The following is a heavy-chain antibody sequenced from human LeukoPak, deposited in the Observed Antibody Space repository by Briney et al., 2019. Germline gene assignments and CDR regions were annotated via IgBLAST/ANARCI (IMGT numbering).Heavy chain of an antibody. CDR1: GGSFSGYY. CDR2: INHSGST. Sequence: PSETLSLTCAVYGGSFSGYYWSWIRQPPGKGLEWIGEINHSGSTNYNPSLKSRVTISVDTSKNQFSLKLSSVTAADTAVYYCARIDDTSGYQLYWHFDLWGRGTLVTVFS. CDR3: ARIDDTSGYQLYWHFDL. J-gene: IGHJ2*01. V-gene: IGHV4-34*01. D-gene: IGHD3-22*01.